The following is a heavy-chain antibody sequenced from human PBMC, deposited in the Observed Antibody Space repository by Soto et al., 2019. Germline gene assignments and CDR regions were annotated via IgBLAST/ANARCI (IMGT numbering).Heavy chain of an antibody. CDR2: IYSGGST. Sequence: GGSLRLSCAASGFTVSSNYMSWVRQAPGKGLEWVSVIYSGGSTYYADSVKGRFTISRDNSKNTLYLQMNSLRAEDTAVYYCARDQGRRLHPPPLPQDYWGQGTLVTVSS. CDR1: GFTVSSNY. V-gene: IGHV3-66*01. D-gene: IGHD2-15*01. CDR3: ARDQGRRLHPPPLPQDY. J-gene: IGHJ4*02.